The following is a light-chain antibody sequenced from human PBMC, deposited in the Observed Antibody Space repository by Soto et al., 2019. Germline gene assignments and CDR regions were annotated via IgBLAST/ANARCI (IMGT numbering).Light chain of an antibody. CDR2: DAS. CDR3: QQYETFSGT. Sequence: DIQMTQSPSTLSASVGDTFTVTCLAIQSVSGWLAWYQQKPGEAPKLLIYDASALPRGVPSRFRGSGSGTKFTLTIASLQPDDFATYYCQQYETFSGTFGPGTKVDIK. V-gene: IGKV1-5*01. CDR1: QSVSGW. J-gene: IGKJ1*01.